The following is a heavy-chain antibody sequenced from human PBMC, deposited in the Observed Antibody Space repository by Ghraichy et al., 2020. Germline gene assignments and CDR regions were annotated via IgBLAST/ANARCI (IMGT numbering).Heavy chain of an antibody. CDR3: VRGGDWTFDY. V-gene: IGHV4-4*02. J-gene: IGHJ4*02. Sequence: SETLSLTCAVSGDSISSNHWWNWVRQPPGKGLEWIAEMHHTGSTNFNPSLKSRVTLSLDRSKNHFSLNLNFVTAADTAVYYCVRGGDWTFDYWGQGTPVTVSS. CDR1: GDSISSNHW. CDR2: MHHTGST. D-gene: IGHD2-21*02.